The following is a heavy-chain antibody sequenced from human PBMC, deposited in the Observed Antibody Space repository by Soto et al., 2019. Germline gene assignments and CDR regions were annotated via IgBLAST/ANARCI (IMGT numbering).Heavy chain of an antibody. CDR3: AKGISRSSGWYPDFDY. CDR1: GFTFSSYA. CDR2: ISGSGDNT. V-gene: IGHV3-23*01. D-gene: IGHD6-19*01. Sequence: EVQLLESGGGLVQPGWSLRISCTASGFTFSSYAMSWVRQAPGKGLEWVSSISGSGDNTYYADSVKGRFTISRDNSKNTLYLQMNSLRAEDTAVYYCAKGISRSSGWYPDFDYWGQGTLVTVSS. J-gene: IGHJ4*02.